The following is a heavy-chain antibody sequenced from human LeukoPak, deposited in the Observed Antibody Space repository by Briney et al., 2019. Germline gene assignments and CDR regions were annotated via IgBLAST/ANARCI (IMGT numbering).Heavy chain of an antibody. CDR3: ARDKCSSWRYYFDY. V-gene: IGHV1-69*13. Sequence: SVKVSCKASGGTFSSYAISWVRQAPGQGLEWMGGIIPIFGTANYAQKFQGRVTITADESTSTAYMELGSLRSEDTAVYYCARDKCSSWRYYFDYWGQGTLVTVSS. J-gene: IGHJ4*02. D-gene: IGHD6-13*01. CDR2: IIPIFGTA. CDR1: GGTFSSYA.